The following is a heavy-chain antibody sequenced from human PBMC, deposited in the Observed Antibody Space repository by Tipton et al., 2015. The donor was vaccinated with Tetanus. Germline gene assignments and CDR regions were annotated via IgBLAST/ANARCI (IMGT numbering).Heavy chain of an antibody. CDR3: EGDDYYETSLRDYYGEEV. CDR2: IYYTGAT. CDR1: GGSISGSSYY. V-gene: IGHV4-61*01. Sequence: TLSLTCSVSGGSISGSSYYWSWIRQPPGRGLEWIGHIYYTGATSYNSSLQSRVTLSIDTSKNQFSLKMTSVTAADTAVYFCEGDDYYETSLRDYYGEEVWGQGTTVTVSS. D-gene: IGHD3-16*01. J-gene: IGHJ6*02.